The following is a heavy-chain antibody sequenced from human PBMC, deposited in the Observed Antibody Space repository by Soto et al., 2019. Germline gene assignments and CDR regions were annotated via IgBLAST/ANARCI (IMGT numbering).Heavy chain of an antibody. CDR2: IYYSGST. V-gene: IGHV4-61*01. J-gene: IGHJ4*02. CDR1: GGSVSSGSYY. D-gene: IGHD3-22*01. CDR3: ASTSYYDSSGTFDY. Sequence: SETLSLTCTVSGGSVSSGSYYWSWIRQPPGKGLEWIGYIYYSGSTYYNPSLKSRVTISVDTSKNQFSLKLSSVTAADTAVYYCASTSYYDSSGTFDYWGQGTLVTVSS.